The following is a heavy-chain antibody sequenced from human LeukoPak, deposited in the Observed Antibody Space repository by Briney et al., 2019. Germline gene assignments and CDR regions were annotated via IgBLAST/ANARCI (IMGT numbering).Heavy chain of an antibody. D-gene: IGHD1-26*01. CDR2: INHSGST. V-gene: IGHV4-34*01. CDR3: ARVGGSYDDVDY. CDR1: GGSFGGHY. J-gene: IGHJ4*02. Sequence: PSETLSLTCAVSGGSFGGHYWSWIRQPPGKGLEWIGEINHSGSTNYNPSLKSRVTMSVDTSKNQFSLRLSSVTAADTAVYYCARVGGSYDDVDYWGQGTRVTVSS.